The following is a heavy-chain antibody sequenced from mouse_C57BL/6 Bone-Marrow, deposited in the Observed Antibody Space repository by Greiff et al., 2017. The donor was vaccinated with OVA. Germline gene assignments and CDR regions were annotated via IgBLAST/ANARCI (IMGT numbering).Heavy chain of an antibody. J-gene: IGHJ2*01. CDR3: ARRGDSMDY. V-gene: IGHV5-9*01. CDR2: ISGGGGNT. Sequence: EVKLVESGGGLVKPGGSLQLSCAASGFTFSSYTMSWVRQTPETRLEWVATISGGGGNTYYPDSGKGRFTISRDNAKNTLYLQMSSLRSEDTALYYCARRGDSMDYWGQGTTLTVSS. CDR1: GFTFSSYT. D-gene: IGHD2-10*02.